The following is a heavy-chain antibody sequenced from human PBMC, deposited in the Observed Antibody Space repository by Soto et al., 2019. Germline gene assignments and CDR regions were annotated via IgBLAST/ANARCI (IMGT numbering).Heavy chain of an antibody. CDR3: ARSTTVVTDFDP. V-gene: IGHV4-39*01. CDR1: GGSISSSSYY. J-gene: IGHJ5*02. D-gene: IGHD4-17*01. CDR2: IYYSGST. Sequence: SETLSLTCTVSGGSISSSSYYWGWIRQPPGKGLEWIGSIYYSGSTYYNPSLKSRVTISVDTSKNQFSLKLSSVTAADTAVYYCARSTTVVTDFDPWGQGTLVTVSS.